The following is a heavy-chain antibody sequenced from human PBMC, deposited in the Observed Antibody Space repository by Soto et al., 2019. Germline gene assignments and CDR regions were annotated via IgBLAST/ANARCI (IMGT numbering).Heavy chain of an antibody. D-gene: IGHD6-13*01. V-gene: IGHV3-33*01. Sequence: QVQLVESGGGVVQPGRSLRLSCAASGFTFSSYGMHWVRQAPGKGLEWVAVIWYDGSNKYYADSVKGRFTISRDNSKNTLYLQMNSLRAEDTAVYYCARERIAAAGPYYYYDGMDVWGQGTTVTVSS. CDR3: ARERIAAAGPYYYYDGMDV. J-gene: IGHJ6*02. CDR2: IWYDGSNK. CDR1: GFTFSSYG.